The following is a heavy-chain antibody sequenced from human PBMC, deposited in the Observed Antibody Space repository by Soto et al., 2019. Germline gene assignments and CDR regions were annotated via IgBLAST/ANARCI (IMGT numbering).Heavy chain of an antibody. D-gene: IGHD3-22*01. CDR1: GGSISSGGYY. J-gene: IGHJ4*02. CDR2: IYYSGST. V-gene: IGHV4-31*03. CDR3: ARDGYYYDSSGYYGY. Sequence: PSETLSLTCTVSGGSISSGGYYWSWNRQHPGKGLEWIGYIYYSGSTYYNPSLKSRVTISVDTSKNQFSLKLSSVTAADTAVYYCARDGYYYDSSGYYGYWGQGTLVTVSS.